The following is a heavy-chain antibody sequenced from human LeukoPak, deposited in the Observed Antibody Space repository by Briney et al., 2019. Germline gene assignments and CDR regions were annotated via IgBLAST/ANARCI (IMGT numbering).Heavy chain of an antibody. Sequence: GGSLRLSCAASGFTFSSYGISWVRQAPGKGLEWVSAISGSGGGTYYADSVKGRFTISRDNSKNTLYLQMNSLRAEDTAVYYCAKVRSRGGSYVAKIYYIDFWGQGTLVTVSS. V-gene: IGHV3-23*01. D-gene: IGHD1-26*01. CDR1: GFTFSSYG. J-gene: IGHJ4*01. CDR3: AKVRSRGGSYVAKIYYIDF. CDR2: ISGSGGGT.